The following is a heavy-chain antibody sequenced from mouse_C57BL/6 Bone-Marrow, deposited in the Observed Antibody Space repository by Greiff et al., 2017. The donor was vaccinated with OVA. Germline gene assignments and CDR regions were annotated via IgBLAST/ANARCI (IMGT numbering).Heavy chain of an antibody. CDR1: GFTFTDYY. CDR2: IRNKANGYTT. J-gene: IGHJ3*01. Sequence: EVQGVESGGGLVQPGGSLRLSCAASGFTFTDYYMSWVRQPPGKALEWLGFIRNKANGYTTEYSASVKGRFTISRDNSKCILYLHMKALGAENSATYYCAGGVWFAYWGQGTLVTVSA. V-gene: IGHV7-3*01. CDR3: AGGVWFAY.